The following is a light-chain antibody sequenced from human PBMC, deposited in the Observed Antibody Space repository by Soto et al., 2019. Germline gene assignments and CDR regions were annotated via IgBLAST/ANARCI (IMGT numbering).Light chain of an antibody. J-gene: IGLJ2*01. CDR2: GNN. CDR3: QSYDSSLRGLV. Sequence: QSVLTQPPSVSGAPGQRVTISCTGSRSNIGAGYDVHWYQQLPGTAPKLLMYGNNIRPSGVPDRFSDSKSGTSASLAITGLQAEDEAAYFCQSYDSSLRGLVFGGGTKVTVL. CDR1: RSNIGAGYD. V-gene: IGLV1-40*01.